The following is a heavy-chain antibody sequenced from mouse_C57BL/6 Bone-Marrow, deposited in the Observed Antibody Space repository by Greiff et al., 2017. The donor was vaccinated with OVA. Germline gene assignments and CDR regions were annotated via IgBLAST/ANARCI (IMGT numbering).Heavy chain of an antibody. CDR2: ISSGSGTI. J-gene: IGHJ1*03. Sequence: EVQLVESGGGLVKPGGSLKLSCAASGFTFSDYGMHWVRQAPEKGLEWVAYISSGSGTIYYAETVKGRFTFSRDNDKNTRFLQMTSLRSEDTGMYYCERRGVWLRRDWYFDVWGTGTTVTVSS. D-gene: IGHD2-2*01. V-gene: IGHV5-17*01. CDR3: ERRGVWLRRDWYFDV. CDR1: GFTFSDYG.